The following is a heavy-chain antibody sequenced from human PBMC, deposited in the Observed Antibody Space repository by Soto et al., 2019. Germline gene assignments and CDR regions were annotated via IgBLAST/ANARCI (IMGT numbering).Heavy chain of an antibody. CDR2: ISSGSSTI. CDR1: GFTFSSYS. V-gene: IGHV3-48*01. J-gene: IGHJ6*03. Sequence: PGGSLRLSCAASGFTFSSYSMNWVRQAPGKGLEWVSYISSGSSTIYYADSVKGRFTISRDNAKNSLYLQMDSVRAEDTAVYYATRSAYMDVWGTGTTVTVSS. CDR3: TRSAYMDV. D-gene: IGHD2-2*01.